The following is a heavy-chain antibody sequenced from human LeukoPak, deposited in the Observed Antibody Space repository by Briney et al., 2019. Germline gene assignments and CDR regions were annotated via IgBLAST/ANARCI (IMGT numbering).Heavy chain of an antibody. D-gene: IGHD1-26*01. V-gene: IGHV1-46*01. Sequence: ASVKVSCKASGYTFTSYYMHWVRQAPGQGLEWMGIINPSGGSTSYAQKFQGRVTMTRDMSTSTVYMELSSLRSEDTAVYYCARDLRMGGSYRRSYYFDYWGQGTLVTVSS. CDR3: ARDLRMGGSYRRSYYFDY. J-gene: IGHJ4*02. CDR2: INPSGGST. CDR1: GYTFTSYY.